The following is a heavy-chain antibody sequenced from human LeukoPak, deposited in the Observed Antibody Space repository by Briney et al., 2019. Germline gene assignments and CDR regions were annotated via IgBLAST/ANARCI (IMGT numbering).Heavy chain of an antibody. CDR2: ISAYNGNT. D-gene: IGHD2-15*01. J-gene: IGHJ5*02. CDR3: ARDLGYCSGGSCYTWFDP. CDR1: GYTFTSYG. V-gene: IGHV1-18*01. Sequence: ASVKVSCKASGYTFTSYGISWVRQAPGQGLEWMGWISAYNGNTNHAQKLQGRVTMTTDTSTSTAYMELRSLRSDDTAVYYCARDLGYCSGGSCYTWFDPWGQGTLVTVSS.